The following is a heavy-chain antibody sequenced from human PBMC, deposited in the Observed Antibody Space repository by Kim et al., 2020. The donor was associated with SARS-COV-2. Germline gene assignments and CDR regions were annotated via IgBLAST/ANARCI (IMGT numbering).Heavy chain of an antibody. CDR2: IYSGGST. J-gene: IGHJ3*02. CDR1: GFTVSSNY. D-gene: IGHD6-13*01. V-gene: IGHV3-53*01. Sequence: GGSLRLSCAASGFTVSSNYMSWVRQAPGKGLEWVSVIYSGGSTYYADSVKGRFTISRDNSKNTLYLQMNSLRAEDTAVYYCARDREAYSSSWTGAFDIWGQGTMVTVSS. CDR3: ARDREAYSSSWTGAFDI.